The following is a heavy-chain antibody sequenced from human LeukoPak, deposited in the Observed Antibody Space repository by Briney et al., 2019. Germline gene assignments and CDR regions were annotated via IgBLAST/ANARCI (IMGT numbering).Heavy chain of an antibody. CDR2: IYTSGST. CDR3: ARAWEQQLVQGAFDI. V-gene: IGHV4-4*07. J-gene: IGHJ3*02. D-gene: IGHD6-13*01. Sequence: SETLSLTCTVSGGSISSYYWSWIRQPAGKGLEWVGRIYTSGSTNYNPSLKSRVTMSVDTSKNQFSLKLSSVTAADTAVYYCARAWEQQLVQGAFDIWGQGTLVTVSS. CDR1: GGSISSYY.